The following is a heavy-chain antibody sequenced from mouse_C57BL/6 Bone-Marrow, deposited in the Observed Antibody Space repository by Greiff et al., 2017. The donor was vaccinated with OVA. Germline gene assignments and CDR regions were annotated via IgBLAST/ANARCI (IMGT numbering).Heavy chain of an antibody. V-gene: IGHV1-52*01. CDR3: ARYGYGSSYDY. J-gene: IGHJ2*01. CDR1: GYTFTSYW. CDR2: IDPSDSET. Sequence: QVQLQQPGAELVRPGSSVKLSCKASGYTFTSYWMHWVKQRPIQGLEWIGNIDPSDSETHYNQKFKDKATLTVDKSFSTAYMQLSSLTSEGSAVYDCARYGYGSSYDYRGKGTTLTVSS. D-gene: IGHD1-1*01.